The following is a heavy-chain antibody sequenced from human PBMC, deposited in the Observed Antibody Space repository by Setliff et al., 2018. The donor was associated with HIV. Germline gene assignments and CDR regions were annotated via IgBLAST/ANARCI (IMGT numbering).Heavy chain of an antibody. CDR1: ASRYSFTAYN. V-gene: IGHV1-18*04. CDR2: ISAYNGNT. J-gene: IGHJ3*02. D-gene: IGHD6-19*01. CDR3: ARVPFRSAWFSGGHDAFDI. Sequence: ASVKVSCKASASRYSFTAYNMHWVRQAPGQGLEWMGWISAYNGNTNYAQKLQGRVTMTTDTSSSTAYLDLRSLRSDDTAVYYCARVPFRSAWFSGGHDAFDIWGQGTMVTVSS.